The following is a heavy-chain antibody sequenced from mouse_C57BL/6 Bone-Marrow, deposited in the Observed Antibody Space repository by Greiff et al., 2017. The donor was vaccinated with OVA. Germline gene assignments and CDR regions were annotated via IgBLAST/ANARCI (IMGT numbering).Heavy chain of an antibody. CDR2: IDPEDGDT. J-gene: IGHJ4*01. CDR1: GFNIKDYY. V-gene: IGHV14-1*01. CDR3: TTPPITTVVEGAAMDY. D-gene: IGHD1-1*01. Sequence: VQLQQSGAELVRPGASVKLSCTASGFNIKDYYMHWVKQRPEQGLEWIGRIDPEDGDTEYAPKFQGKATMTADTSSNTAYLQLSSLTSEDTAVYYCTTPPITTVVEGAAMDYWGQGTSVTVSS.